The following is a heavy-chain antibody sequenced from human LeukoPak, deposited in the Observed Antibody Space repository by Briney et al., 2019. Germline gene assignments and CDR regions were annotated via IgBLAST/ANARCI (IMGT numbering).Heavy chain of an antibody. D-gene: IGHD3-9*01. V-gene: IGHV3-53*05. J-gene: IGHJ4*02. CDR1: GFTVSRNY. CDR2: ISSGGNT. CDR3: AKDYRTSLRYFDWLTDY. Sequence: GGSLRLACAASGFTVSRNYMSWVRQAPGKGLEWVSVISSGGNTYYTDSVKGRFTISRDNSKNTLYLQMNSLRAEDTAVYYCAKDYRTSLRYFDWLTDYWGQGTLVTVSS.